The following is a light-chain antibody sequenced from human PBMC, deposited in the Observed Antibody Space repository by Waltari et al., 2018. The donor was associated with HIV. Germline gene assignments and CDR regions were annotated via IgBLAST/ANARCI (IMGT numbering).Light chain of an antibody. V-gene: IGKV3-15*01. CDR2: GAS. CDR1: QSVRTS. Sequence: DIVMTQSPAILSASPGESVTLSCRASQSVRTSLALYQQKPGQAPRLLIYGASTRATGIPARFSGSGSGTEFTLIISSLQSEDSAVYHCQQYDDWPPFTFGQGTKLEIK. J-gene: IGKJ2*01. CDR3: QQYDDWPPFT.